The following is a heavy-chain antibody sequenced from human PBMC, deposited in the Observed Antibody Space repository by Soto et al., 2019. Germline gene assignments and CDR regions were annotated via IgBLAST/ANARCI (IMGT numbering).Heavy chain of an antibody. Sequence: QVTLKESGPVLVKPTETLTLTCTVSGFSLSNARMGVSWIRQPPGKALEWLAHIFSNDEKSYSTSLKSRLTISEVTLKNXVVLTITNMDPVDTATYYCARIGRAAAGLNYGMDVWGQGTTVTVSS. J-gene: IGHJ6*02. CDR3: ARIGRAAAGLNYGMDV. CDR1: GFSLSNARMG. CDR2: IFSNDEK. D-gene: IGHD6-13*01. V-gene: IGHV2-26*01.